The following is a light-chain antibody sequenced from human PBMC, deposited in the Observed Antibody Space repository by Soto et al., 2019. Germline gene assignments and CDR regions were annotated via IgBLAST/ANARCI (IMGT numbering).Light chain of an antibody. CDR2: GAF. CDR3: LLYGDSPPAYT. J-gene: IGKJ2*01. CDR1: QSVSSRN. Sequence: EIVLTQSPGTLSLFPGERATLSCRASQSVSSRNLAWYRQKPGQAPSLLIYGAFNRATGIPDRFSGSGSATDFTFTISSLEPADFAVYYCLLYGDSPPAYTFGQGNKLDIK. V-gene: IGKV3-20*01.